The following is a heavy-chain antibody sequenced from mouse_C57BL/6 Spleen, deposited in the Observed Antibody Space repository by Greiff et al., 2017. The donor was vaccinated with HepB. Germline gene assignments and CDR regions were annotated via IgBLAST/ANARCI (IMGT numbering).Heavy chain of an antibody. V-gene: IGHV5-17*01. CDR3: ARIGIYYYGTGYFDY. Sequence: EVHLVESGGGLVKPGGSLKLSCAASGFTFSDYGMHWVRQAPEKGLEWVAYISSGSSTIYYADTVKGRFTISRDNAKNTLFLQMTSLRSEDTAMYYCARIGIYYYGTGYFDYWGQGTTLTVSS. J-gene: IGHJ2*01. CDR1: GFTFSDYG. D-gene: IGHD1-1*01. CDR2: ISSGSSTI.